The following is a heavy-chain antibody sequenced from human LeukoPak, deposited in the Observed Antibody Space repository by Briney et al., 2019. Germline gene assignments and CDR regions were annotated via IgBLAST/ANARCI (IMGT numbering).Heavy chain of an antibody. CDR2: ISGSGGIT. V-gene: IGHV3-23*01. J-gene: IGHJ5*02. CDR3: ARDLAT. Sequence: GGSLRLSCETSGFIFSSHAMNWVRQAPGKGLEWVSVISGSGGITYYADSVKGRFTISRDNSKNTLYLQMNSLRAEDTAVYYCARDLATWGQGTLVTVSS. CDR1: GFIFSSHA.